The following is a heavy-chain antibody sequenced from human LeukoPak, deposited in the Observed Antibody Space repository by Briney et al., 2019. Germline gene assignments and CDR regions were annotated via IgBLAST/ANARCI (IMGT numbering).Heavy chain of an antibody. Sequence: GGSLRLSCAVSGFPFSIYEMNWVRQAPGKGLEWVSNIGSSGTTIYYADSVKGRFSISRDNAKSSLYLQMNSLRVEDTAVYYCALLAVASNFDYWGQGALVTVSS. CDR2: IGSSGTTI. V-gene: IGHV3-48*03. D-gene: IGHD6-19*01. J-gene: IGHJ4*02. CDR3: ALLAVASNFDY. CDR1: GFPFSIYE.